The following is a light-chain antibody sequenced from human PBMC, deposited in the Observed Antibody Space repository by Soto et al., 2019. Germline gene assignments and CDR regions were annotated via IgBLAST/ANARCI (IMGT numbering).Light chain of an antibody. Sequence: EMVMTQSPATLSVSPGERATLSCRASQSVSSKLAWYQQKPGQAPRLLIYDTSTRATGIPARFSGSGSGTEFTLTISSLQSEDFAVYYCQQYDSWPQTFGQGTKV. CDR2: DTS. CDR1: QSVSSK. CDR3: QQYDSWPQT. J-gene: IGKJ1*01. V-gene: IGKV3-15*01.